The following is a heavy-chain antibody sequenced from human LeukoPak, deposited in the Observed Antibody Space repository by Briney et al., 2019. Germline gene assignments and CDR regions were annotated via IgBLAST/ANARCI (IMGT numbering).Heavy chain of an antibody. J-gene: IGHJ4*02. CDR3: ARVAEPTGSPPDY. Sequence: ASVKVSCKASGYTFTSYGISWVRQAPGQGLEWMGWINPNSGGTNCAQKFQGRVTMTRDTSISTAYMELSRLRSDDTAVYYCARVAEPTGSPPDYWGQGTLVTVSS. V-gene: IGHV1-2*02. CDR2: INPNSGGT. D-gene: IGHD4-17*01. CDR1: GYTFTSYG.